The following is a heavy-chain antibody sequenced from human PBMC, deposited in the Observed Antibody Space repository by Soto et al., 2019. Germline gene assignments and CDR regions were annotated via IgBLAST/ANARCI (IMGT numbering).Heavy chain of an antibody. Sequence: PSESMSLPFAVCGGSFRGYYCSWIRQPPGKGLECTGEMNHRGSTYYNPSLKSRVTISGDTSKNQFSLKLSSGTAADTSVYYCAGPLYDLLPGYTYYAKDDWGPATTVIVSS. CDR3: AGPLYDLLPGYTYYAKDD. V-gene: IGHV4-34*01. CDR2: MNHRGST. CDR1: GGSFRGYY. J-gene: IGHJ6*02. D-gene: IGHD3-9*01.